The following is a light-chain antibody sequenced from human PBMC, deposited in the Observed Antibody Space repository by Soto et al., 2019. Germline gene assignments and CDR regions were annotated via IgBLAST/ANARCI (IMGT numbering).Light chain of an antibody. CDR1: HTISSSY. CDR3: QQYQSWPLT. V-gene: IGKV3-20*01. CDR2: DAS. J-gene: IGKJ4*01. Sequence: EIVLTQSPGTLSLSPGERATLSCRASHTISSSYLAWYQQKPGQAPRLLIYDASNRAAGIPARFSGSGSETEFTLTISSLQSEDFAVYYCQQYQSWPLTFGGGTTGDIK.